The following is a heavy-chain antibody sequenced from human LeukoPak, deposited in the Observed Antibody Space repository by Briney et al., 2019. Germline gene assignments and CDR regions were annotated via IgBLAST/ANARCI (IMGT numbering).Heavy chain of an antibody. V-gene: IGHV3-21*05. Sequence: GGSLRLSCAASGFTFSSYEMNWVRQAPGKGLEWVSYISSSSSYIYYADSVKGRFTISRDNAKNSLYLQMNSLRAEDTAVYYCATGAIAAAIIDYWGQGTLVTVSS. J-gene: IGHJ4*02. CDR2: ISSSSSYI. CDR1: GFTFSSYE. CDR3: ATGAIAAAIIDY. D-gene: IGHD6-13*01.